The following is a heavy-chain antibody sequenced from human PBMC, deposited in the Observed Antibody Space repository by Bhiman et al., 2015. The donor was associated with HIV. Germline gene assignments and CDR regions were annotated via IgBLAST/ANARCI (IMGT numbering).Heavy chain of an antibody. V-gene: IGHV3-7*03. D-gene: IGHD3-10*01. CDR1: GFTFSTYE. CDR3: ARLWGVYYFDY. Sequence: EVQLVESGGGLVQPGGSLRLSCAASGFTFSTYEMNWVRQAPGKGLEWVANIKEDGSETYYVDSVKGRFTISRDNAKNSLYLRMDSLRAEDTAVYYCARLWGVYYFDYWGQGTLVAVSS. J-gene: IGHJ4*02. CDR2: IKEDGSET.